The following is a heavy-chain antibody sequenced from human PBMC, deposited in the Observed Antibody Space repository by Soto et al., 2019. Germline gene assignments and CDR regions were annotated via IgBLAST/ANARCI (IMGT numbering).Heavy chain of an antibody. CDR3: ASRGYSYGAPDYYYYGMDV. Sequence: GASVKLSCKVSGYTLTELSMHWVRQAPGKGLEWMGGFDPEDGETIYAQKFQGRVTMTEDTSTDTAYMELSSLRSEDTAVYYCASRGYSYGAPDYYYYGMDVWGRGTTVTVSS. CDR1: GYTLTELS. J-gene: IGHJ6*02. V-gene: IGHV1-24*01. CDR2: FDPEDGET. D-gene: IGHD5-18*01.